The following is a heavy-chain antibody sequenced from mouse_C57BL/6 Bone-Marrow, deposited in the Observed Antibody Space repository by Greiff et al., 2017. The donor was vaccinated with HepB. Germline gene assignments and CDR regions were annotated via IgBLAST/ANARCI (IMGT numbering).Heavy chain of an antibody. D-gene: IGHD1-1*01. V-gene: IGHV5-16*01. Sequence: EVMLVESEGGLVQPGSSMKLSCTASGFTFSDYYMAWVRQVPEKGLEWVANINYDGSSTYYLDSLKSRFIISRDNAKNILYLQMSSLKSEDTATYYCARGDYYGSSYVNWFAYWGQGTLVTVSA. J-gene: IGHJ3*01. CDR2: INYDGSST. CDR1: GFTFSDYY. CDR3: ARGDYYGSSYVNWFAY.